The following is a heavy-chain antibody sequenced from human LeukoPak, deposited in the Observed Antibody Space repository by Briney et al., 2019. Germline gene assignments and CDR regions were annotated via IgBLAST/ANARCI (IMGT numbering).Heavy chain of an antibody. Sequence: GGSLRLSCAASGFTFSSYAMSWVRQAPGKGLEWVSAISGSGGSTYYADSVKGRFTIPRDNSKNTLYLQMNSLRAEDTAVYYCAKDCCSSASCRACFDYWGQGTLVTVSS. CDR1: GFTFSSYA. D-gene: IGHD2-2*01. J-gene: IGHJ4*02. CDR3: AKDCCSSASCRACFDY. V-gene: IGHV3-23*01. CDR2: ISGSGGST.